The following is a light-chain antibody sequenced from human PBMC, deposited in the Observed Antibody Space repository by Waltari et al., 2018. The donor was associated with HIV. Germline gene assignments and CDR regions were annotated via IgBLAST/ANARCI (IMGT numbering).Light chain of an antibody. J-gene: IGLJ1*01. V-gene: IGLV1-44*01. CDR3: AVWDGSLSAYV. Sequence: QSVLTQPPSASGAPGQSVTISCSGSTSNIGRFNVQCYHQLPAPDPKLLIHVNNSRPSGGPDVFSGSKSVTSASLAISGLQSEDEADYYCAVWDGSLSAYVFGPGTKVTV. CDR2: VNN. CDR1: TSNIGRFN.